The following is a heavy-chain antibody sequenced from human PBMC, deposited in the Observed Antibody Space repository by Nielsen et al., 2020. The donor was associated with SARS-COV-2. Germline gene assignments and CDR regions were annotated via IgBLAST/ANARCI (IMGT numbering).Heavy chain of an antibody. CDR2: INPNSGGT. J-gene: IGHJ3*02. Sequence: ASVKVSCKASGYTFTGYYMHWVRQAPGQGLEWMGRINPNSGGTNYAQKFQGRVTMTRDTSISTAYMELSRLRSDDTAVHYCARRSPMGGIVVGDAFDIWGQGTMVTVSS. CDR3: ARRSPMGGIVVGDAFDI. D-gene: IGHD2-2*01. CDR1: GYTFTGYY. V-gene: IGHV1-2*06.